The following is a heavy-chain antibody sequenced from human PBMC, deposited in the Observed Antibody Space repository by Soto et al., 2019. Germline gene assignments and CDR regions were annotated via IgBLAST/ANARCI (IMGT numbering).Heavy chain of an antibody. Sequence: GESLKISWKVSGYSFPIFWIGWVRQMPGKGLEWLGSIYPGDSETRYSPSFQGEVTISADKSITTAYLHWSSLRASDTATYYCVKQHPLDSRAWHNWGQGTLVTVSS. CDR3: VKQHPLDSRAWHN. J-gene: IGHJ4*02. CDR2: IYPGDSET. CDR1: GYSFPIFW. V-gene: IGHV5-51*01. D-gene: IGHD6-19*01.